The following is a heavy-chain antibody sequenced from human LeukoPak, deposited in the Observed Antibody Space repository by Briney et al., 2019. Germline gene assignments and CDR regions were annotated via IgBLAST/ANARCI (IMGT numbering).Heavy chain of an antibody. CDR1: GGSFSGYY. J-gene: IGHJ4*02. CDR2: INHSGST. Sequence: SGTLSLTCAVYGGSFSGYYWSWIRQPPGKGLEWIGEINHSGSTNYNPSLKSRVTISVDTSKNQFSLKLSSVTAADTAVYYCARRATVRTLPRGYYFDYWGQGTLVTVSS. V-gene: IGHV4-34*01. D-gene: IGHD4-4*01. CDR3: ARRATVRTLPRGYYFDY.